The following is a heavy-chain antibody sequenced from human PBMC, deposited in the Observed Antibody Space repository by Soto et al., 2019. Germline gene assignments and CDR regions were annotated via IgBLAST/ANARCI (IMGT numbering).Heavy chain of an antibody. CDR2: IYYSAST. CDR1: GGSISSCCYY. Sequence: PSETLALTFTVSGGSISSCCYYWSWIRQHPGKGLEWIGYIYYSASTYYNPSLKSRITISGDTSKNQFSLRLSSVTAADTAVYYCARTFWSGYYRNGPKTNWFDPWGQGTLVTVSS. D-gene: IGHD3-3*01. V-gene: IGHV4-31*03. CDR3: ARTFWSGYYRNGPKTNWFDP. J-gene: IGHJ5*02.